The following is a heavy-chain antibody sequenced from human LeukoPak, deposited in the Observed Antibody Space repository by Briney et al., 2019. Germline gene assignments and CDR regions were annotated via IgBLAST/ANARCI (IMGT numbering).Heavy chain of an antibody. CDR3: ASSVYRVVIYY. J-gene: IGHJ4*02. V-gene: IGHV3-23*01. D-gene: IGHD3-22*01. Sequence: WGSLRLSCAASGFTFSSYAMSWVRQAPGKGLEWVSAISGSGGSTYYADSVKGRFTISRDNSKNTLYLQMNSLRAEDTAVYYCASSVYRVVIYYWGQGTLVTVSS. CDR1: GFTFSSYA. CDR2: ISGSGGST.